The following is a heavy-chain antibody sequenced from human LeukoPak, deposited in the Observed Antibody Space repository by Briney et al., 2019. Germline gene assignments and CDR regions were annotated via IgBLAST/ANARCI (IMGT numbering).Heavy chain of an antibody. CDR2: IYYSGST. V-gene: IGHV4-39*01. J-gene: IGHJ4*02. CDR1: GFTFSSYW. Sequence: SGGSLRLSCAASGFTFSSYWMSWVRQAPGKGLEWIGSIYYSGSTYYNPSLKSRVTISVDTSKNQFSLKLSSVTAADTAVYYCASLRVSYYFDYWGQETLVTSPQ. CDR3: ASLRVSYYFDY.